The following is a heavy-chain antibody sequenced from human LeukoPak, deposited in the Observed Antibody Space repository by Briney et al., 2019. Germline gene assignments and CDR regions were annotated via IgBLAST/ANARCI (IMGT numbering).Heavy chain of an antibody. D-gene: IGHD3-10*01. J-gene: IGHJ6*03. CDR1: GGSISSAGYS. Sequence: SETLSLTCAVSGGSISSAGYSWSWIRQPPGKGLEWIGEINHSGSTNYNPSLKSRVTISVDTSKNQFSLKLSSVTAADTAVYYCARVRGVRGVIDYLRYHPKYYMDVWGKGTTVTISS. CDR3: ARVRGVRGVIDYLRYHPKYYMDV. V-gene: IGHV4-34*01. CDR2: INHSGST.